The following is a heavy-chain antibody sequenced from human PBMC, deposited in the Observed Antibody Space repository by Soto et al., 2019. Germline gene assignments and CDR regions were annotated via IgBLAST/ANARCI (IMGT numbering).Heavy chain of an antibody. CDR3: ARCRPGRGTDCCPIEY. V-gene: IGHV3-66*01. J-gene: IGHJ4*02. CDR2: IYSGGTT. D-gene: IGHD2-21*02. CDR1: GFTVSSY. Sequence: EVQLVESGGGLVQPGGSLRLSCAASGFTVSSYMSWVRQAPGKGLESVSFIYSGGTTYYADSVKGTFSISRDSSKNTVFLRMTSLRAEDTAVSYWARCRPGRGTDCCPIEYWGQGILVIVSS.